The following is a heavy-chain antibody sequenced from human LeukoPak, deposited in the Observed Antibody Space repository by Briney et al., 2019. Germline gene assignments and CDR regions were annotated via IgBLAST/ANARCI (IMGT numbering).Heavy chain of an antibody. CDR1: GFTFSSYS. Sequence: GGSLRLSCAASGFTFSSYSMNWVRQVPGKGLEWVSSISSSSSYIYYAGSVKGRFTISRDNAKNSLYLQMNSLRAEDTAVYYCARDFRGYYYDSSGQQDPDYWGQGTLVTVSS. CDR3: ARDFRGYYYDSSGQQDPDY. D-gene: IGHD3-22*01. V-gene: IGHV3-21*01. J-gene: IGHJ4*02. CDR2: ISSSSSYI.